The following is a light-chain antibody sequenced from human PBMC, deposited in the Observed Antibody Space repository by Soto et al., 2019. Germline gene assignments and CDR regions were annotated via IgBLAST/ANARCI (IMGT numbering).Light chain of an antibody. CDR1: QSVSRSY. Sequence: EIVLTQSPGTLSLSPGDRATLSCRASQSVSRSYLAWYQQKPGQAPRLLIYGGSSRATGIPVRFSGSGSETDFTLTITRLEPEDFAVYYCQQYSSSRTFGQGTKVDIK. CDR2: GGS. CDR3: QQYSSSRT. V-gene: IGKV3-20*01. J-gene: IGKJ1*01.